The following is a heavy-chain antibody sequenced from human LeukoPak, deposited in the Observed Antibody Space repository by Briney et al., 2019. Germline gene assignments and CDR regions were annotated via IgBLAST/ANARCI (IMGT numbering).Heavy chain of an antibody. D-gene: IGHD3-22*01. CDR1: GFTFGNYE. CDR2: ISSSGSII. V-gene: IGHV3-48*03. J-gene: IGHJ4*02. CDR3: ARALYYDSSAYLY. Sequence: GGSLRLSCAASGFTFGNYEMHWVRQAPGKGLEWLLYISSSGSIIYYADSVKGRFTISRDNAKNSLSLQMNSLTAEDTAIYYCARALYYDSSAYLYWGQGTLVTVSS.